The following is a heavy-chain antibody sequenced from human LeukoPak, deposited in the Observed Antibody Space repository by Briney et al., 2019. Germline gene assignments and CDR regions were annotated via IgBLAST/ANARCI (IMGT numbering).Heavy chain of an antibody. Sequence: PSETLSLTCTVSGGSISSGSYYWSWIRQPPGKGLEWIGYIYYSGSTNYNPSLKSRVTISVDTSKNQFSLKLSSVTAADTAVYYCARGGRAVKLDYWGQGTLVTVSS. CDR2: IYYSGST. V-gene: IGHV4-61*01. CDR1: GGSISSGSYY. D-gene: IGHD4-11*01. CDR3: ARGGRAVKLDY. J-gene: IGHJ4*02.